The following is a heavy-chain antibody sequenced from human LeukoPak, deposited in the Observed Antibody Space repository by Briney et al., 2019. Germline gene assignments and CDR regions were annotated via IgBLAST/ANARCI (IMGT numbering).Heavy chain of an antibody. J-gene: IGHJ4*02. Sequence: GGSLRLSCAASGFTFSSHAMSWVRQAPGKGLEWVSGISGSGADIYYGASVKGRFTISRDNSKNTLYLQMNSLRDEDTAVYYCARDLLGKTGWGQWLNSDYWGQGTLVTVSS. D-gene: IGHD6-19*01. CDR2: ISGSGADI. CDR3: ARDLLGKTGWGQWLNSDY. CDR1: GFTFSSHA. V-gene: IGHV3-23*01.